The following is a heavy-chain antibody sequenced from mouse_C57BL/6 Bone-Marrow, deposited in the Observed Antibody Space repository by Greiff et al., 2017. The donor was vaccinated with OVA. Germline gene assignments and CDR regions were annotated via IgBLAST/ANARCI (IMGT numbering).Heavy chain of an antibody. CDR3: VIYYGNYDDY. D-gene: IGHD2-1*01. J-gene: IGHJ2*01. CDR1: GYTFTSYG. V-gene: IGHV1-81*01. CDR2: IYPRSGNT. Sequence: QVHVKQSGAELARPGASVKLSCKASGYTFTSYGISWVKQRTGQGLEWIGEIYPRSGNTYYNEKFKGKATLTADKSSSTAYMELRSLTSEDSAVYFCVIYYGNYDDYWGQGTTLTVSS.